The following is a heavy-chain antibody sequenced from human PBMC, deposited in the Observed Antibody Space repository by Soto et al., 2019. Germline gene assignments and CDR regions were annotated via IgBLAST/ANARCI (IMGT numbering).Heavy chain of an antibody. CDR2: IWYDGSNK. Sequence: GQSLRLCCAASGCTFSSCGMPWVRQAPGKGLGWVAVIWYDGSNKYYADSVKGRFTISXXXXXXTXYXQXXSLRAXDTAVYSCARPGLAAACPHYWGQGLLVTGFS. D-gene: IGHD6-13*01. CDR1: GCTFSSCG. V-gene: IGHV3-33*01. CDR3: ARPGLAAACPHY. J-gene: IGHJ4*02.